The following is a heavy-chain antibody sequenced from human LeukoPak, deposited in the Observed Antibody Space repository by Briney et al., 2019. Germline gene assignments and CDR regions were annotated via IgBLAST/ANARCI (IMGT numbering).Heavy chain of an antibody. J-gene: IGHJ3*02. CDR1: GGSISSTTYY. V-gene: IGHV4-39*07. Sequence: SETLSLTCTVSGGSISSTTYYWAWIRQPPGKGLEWIGSIYKTGSTNYSPSLKSRVTISVDTSKNQFSLKPSSVTAADTAVYYCARGMWYSYGFRRATDAFDIWGQGTMVTVSS. CDR3: ARGMWYSYGFRRATDAFDI. D-gene: IGHD5-18*01. CDR2: IYKTGST.